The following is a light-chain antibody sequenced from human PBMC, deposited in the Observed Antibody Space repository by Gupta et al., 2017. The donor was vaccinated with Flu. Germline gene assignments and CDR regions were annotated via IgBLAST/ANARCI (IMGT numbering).Light chain of an antibody. CDR3: QQYNDGPPFT. V-gene: IGKV3-15*01. J-gene: IGKJ3*01. CDR2: GAS. Sequence: ASLSLSPGERATLTCRASHSGSSNVSGYHQKPGQAPRLLLYGASTRATGIPARFRGSGSGTACTLTISSLQSDDYAVYYCQQYNDGPPFTCGPGTKVEIK. CDR1: HSGSSN.